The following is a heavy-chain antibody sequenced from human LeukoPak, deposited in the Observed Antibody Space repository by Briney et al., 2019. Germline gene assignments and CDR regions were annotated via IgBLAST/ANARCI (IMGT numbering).Heavy chain of an antibody. CDR3: AKGPGTTVVSRLY. CDR2: ISYDGSNK. Sequence: GGSLRLSCAASGFTFSSYAMHWVRQAPGKGLEWVAVISYDGSNKYYADSVKGRFTISRDNSKNTLYLQMNSLRAEDTAVYYCAKGPGTTVVSRLYWGQGTLVTVSS. V-gene: IGHV3-30-3*01. J-gene: IGHJ4*02. D-gene: IGHD4-23*01. CDR1: GFTFSSYA.